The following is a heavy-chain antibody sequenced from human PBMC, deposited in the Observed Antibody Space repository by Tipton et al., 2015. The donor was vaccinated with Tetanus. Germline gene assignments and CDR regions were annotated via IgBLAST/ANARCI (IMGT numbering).Heavy chain of an antibody. CDR2: IFYSGST. Sequence: TLSLTCTVSGGSMNTRTFYWGWIRQSPGKGLEWIGSIFYSGSTYYNPSLRSRVTISVDKAKNQFSLKLTSVTAADTAVYYCARDPWLDYWGQGTLVTVSS. CDR3: ARDPWLDY. CDR1: GGSMNTRTFY. V-gene: IGHV4-39*07. J-gene: IGHJ4*02.